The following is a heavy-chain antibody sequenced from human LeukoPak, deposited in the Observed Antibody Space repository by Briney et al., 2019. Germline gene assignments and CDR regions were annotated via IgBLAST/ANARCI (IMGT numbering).Heavy chain of an antibody. CDR2: ISYDGSNK. V-gene: IGHV3-30-3*01. D-gene: IGHD6-19*01. J-gene: IGHJ4*02. Sequence: GRSLRLSCAASGFTFSSYAMHWVRQAPGKGLEWVAVISYDGSNKYYADSVKGRFTISRDNSKNTLYLQMNGLRAEDTAVYYCARDRDRKAVAGLFDYWGQGTLVTVSS. CDR3: ARDRDRKAVAGLFDY. CDR1: GFTFSSYA.